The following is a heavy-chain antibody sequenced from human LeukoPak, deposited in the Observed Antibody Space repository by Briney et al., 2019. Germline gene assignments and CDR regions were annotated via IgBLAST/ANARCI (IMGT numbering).Heavy chain of an antibody. CDR3: ARDRGLLDSSGWYDY. J-gene: IGHJ4*02. D-gene: IGHD6-19*01. CDR2: ISSSGSTI. V-gene: IGHV3-48*03. Sequence: GGSLRLSCAASGFTFSTYEMDWVRQAPGKGLEWVSYISSSGSTIYYADSVKGRFTISRDNAKNSLYLQMNSLRAEDTAVYYCARDRGLLDSSGWYDYWGQGTLVTVSS. CDR1: GFTFSTYE.